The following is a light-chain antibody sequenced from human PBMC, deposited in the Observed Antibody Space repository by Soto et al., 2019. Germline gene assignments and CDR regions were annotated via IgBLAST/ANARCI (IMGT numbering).Light chain of an antibody. CDR2: SNN. J-gene: IGLJ1*01. CDR1: SSNIGSNA. CDR3: AAWDDSLNGLYV. V-gene: IGLV1-44*01. Sequence: QSVLTQPPSASGTPGQRVTISCSGGSSNIGSNAVTWYRQLPGTAPKLLIYSNNQRPSGVPDRCSGSKSGTSASLAISGLQSEDDAEYYCAAWDDSLNGLYVFGPGTKVTVL.